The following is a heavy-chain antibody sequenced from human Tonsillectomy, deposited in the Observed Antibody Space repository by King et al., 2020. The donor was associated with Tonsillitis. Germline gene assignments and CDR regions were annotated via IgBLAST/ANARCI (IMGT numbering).Heavy chain of an antibody. Sequence: VQLVESGGGLVQPGRSLRLSCAASGFTFDDYAMHLVRQAPGKGLEWVSGISWNFGSIGYADSVKGRFTISRDNAKNSLYLQMDSLRAEDTALYYCAKGRGPYSSGPIDYWGQGTLVTVSS. J-gene: IGHJ4*02. D-gene: IGHD6-19*01. CDR1: GFTFDDYA. CDR2: ISWNFGSI. V-gene: IGHV3-9*01. CDR3: AKGRGPYSSGPIDY.